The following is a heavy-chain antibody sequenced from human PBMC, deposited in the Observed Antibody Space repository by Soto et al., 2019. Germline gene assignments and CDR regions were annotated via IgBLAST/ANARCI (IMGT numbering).Heavy chain of an antibody. CDR3: ARQAYESSEPDC. V-gene: IGHV5-51*01. CDR1: GYSFTRYW. J-gene: IGHJ4*02. Sequence: PGESLKISCKGSGYSFTRYWIGWVRQMPGKGLEWMAIIYPGDSETRYGPSFNGQVTISADNSISTAYLQWSSLMASDTAMYYCARQAYESSEPDCWGQGSLVTVSS. CDR2: IYPGDSET. D-gene: IGHD3-22*01.